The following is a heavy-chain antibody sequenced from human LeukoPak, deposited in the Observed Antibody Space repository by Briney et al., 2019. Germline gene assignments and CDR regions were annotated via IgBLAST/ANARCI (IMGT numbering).Heavy chain of an antibody. V-gene: IGHV1-18*01. D-gene: IGHD5-12*01. J-gene: IGHJ4*02. CDR1: GYTFTSYG. CDR2: ISAYSGNT. Sequence: ASVKVSCKASGYTFTSYGISWVRQAPGQGLEWMGWISAYSGNTNYAQTLQGRVTMTTDTSTSTAYMELRSLRSGDTAVYYCARDRGYSGHAPSDYWGQGILVTVSS. CDR3: ARDRGYSGHAPSDY.